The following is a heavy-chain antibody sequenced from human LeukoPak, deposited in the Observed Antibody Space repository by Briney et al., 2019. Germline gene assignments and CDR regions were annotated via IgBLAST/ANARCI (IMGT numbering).Heavy chain of an antibody. D-gene: IGHD3-22*01. CDR1: GGTFSSYA. CDR3: ARSDYYDSSGYYHVPDY. CDR2: IIPILGIA. Sequence: SVKVSCKASGGTFSSYAISWVRQAPGQGLEWMGRIIPILGIANYAQEFQGRVTITADKSTSTAYMELSSLRSEDTAVYYCARSDYYDSSGYYHVPDYWGQGTLVTVSS. J-gene: IGHJ4*02. V-gene: IGHV1-69*04.